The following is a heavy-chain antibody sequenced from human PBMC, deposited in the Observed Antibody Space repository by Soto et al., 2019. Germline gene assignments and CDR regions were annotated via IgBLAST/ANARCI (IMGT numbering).Heavy chain of an antibody. J-gene: IGHJ4*02. V-gene: IGHV3-72*01. CDR2: TRNKASSYTT. CDR1: GFSFSDYY. D-gene: IGHD3-22*01. Sequence: EVQLVESGGGLVQPGGSLRLSCAASGFSFSDYYINWVRQAPGKGLEWVGRTRNKASSYTTDYAAFVKGRFTISRDDSKNFIYLQMNSLKTEDTAVHYCAREGSSSGPDYEYWCQGTLVTVSS. CDR3: AREGSSSGPDYEY.